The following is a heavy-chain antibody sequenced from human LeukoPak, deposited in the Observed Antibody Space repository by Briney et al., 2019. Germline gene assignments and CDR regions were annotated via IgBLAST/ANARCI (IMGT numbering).Heavy chain of an antibody. CDR1: GGTFSSYA. CDR3: ARDREGYSGYDLRLFDY. Sequence: SVKVSCKASGGTFSSYAISWVRQAPGQGLECMGRIIPILGIANYAQKFQGRVTITADKSTSTAYMELSSLRSEDTAVYYCARDREGYSGYDLRLFDYWGQGTLVTVSS. J-gene: IGHJ4*02. CDR2: IIPILGIA. D-gene: IGHD5-12*01. V-gene: IGHV1-69*04.